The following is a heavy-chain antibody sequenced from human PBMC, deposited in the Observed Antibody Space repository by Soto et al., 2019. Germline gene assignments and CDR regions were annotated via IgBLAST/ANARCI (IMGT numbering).Heavy chain of an antibody. CDR3: ARGQVHARAFDY. V-gene: IGHV4-34*01. CDR2: INHSGST. CDR1: GGSFSGYY. Sequence: PSETLSLTCAVYGGSFSGYYWSWIRQPPGKGLEWIGEINHSGSTNYNPSLKSRVTISVDTSKNQFSLKLSSVTAADTAVYYCARGQVHARAFDYWGQRTLVTVSS. J-gene: IGHJ4*02.